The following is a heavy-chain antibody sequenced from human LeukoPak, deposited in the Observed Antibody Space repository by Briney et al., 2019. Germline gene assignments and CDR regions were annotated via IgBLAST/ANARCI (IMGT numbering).Heavy chain of an antibody. CDR3: ARDSPPQYASSSAGFDY. Sequence: SETLSLTCTVSGDSIRNYYWSRIRQPPGKGLEWIGYIYYRGNTSYNPSLKSRVIISIDTSKNQFSLKMSSVTAADTAVYFCARDSPPQYASSSAGFDYWGQGTLVTVSS. V-gene: IGHV4-59*01. J-gene: IGHJ4*02. CDR2: IYYRGNT. D-gene: IGHD6-6*01. CDR1: GDSIRNYY.